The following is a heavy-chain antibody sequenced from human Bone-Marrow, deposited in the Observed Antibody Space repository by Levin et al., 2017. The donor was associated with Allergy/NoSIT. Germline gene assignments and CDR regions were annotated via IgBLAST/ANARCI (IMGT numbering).Heavy chain of an antibody. Sequence: GGSLRLSCKASGYTFSVYWIHWVRHVPGEGLEWMGWIIPNSGGTNYAQKFQGRVTMTRDTSINTVYMELTGLTSDDAAVYYCTRGLMIGASKMFDLRGQGTLVTVSS. D-gene: IGHD3-22*01. J-gene: IGHJ5*02. CDR1: GYTFSVYW. CDR3: TRGLMIGASKMFDL. V-gene: IGHV1-2*02. CDR2: IIPNSGGT.